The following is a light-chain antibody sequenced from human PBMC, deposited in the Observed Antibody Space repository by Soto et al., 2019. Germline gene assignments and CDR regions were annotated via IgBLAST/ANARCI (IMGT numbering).Light chain of an antibody. V-gene: IGKV1-6*01. Sequence: AIQMTQSPSSVSASVGDRVTITCRASQGIRNELGWYQQKPGKAPKLLIYSASSLQSGVPSRFSGSGSGTEFILTISGLQPEDFATYFCLQDFTYARTFGQGTKV. J-gene: IGKJ1*01. CDR3: LQDFTYART. CDR2: SAS. CDR1: QGIRNE.